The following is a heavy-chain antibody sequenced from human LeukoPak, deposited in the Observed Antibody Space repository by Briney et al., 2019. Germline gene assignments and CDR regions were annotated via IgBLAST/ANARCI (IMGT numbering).Heavy chain of an antibody. J-gene: IGHJ4*02. CDR2: IGSSGNTI. D-gene: IGHD6-19*01. V-gene: IGHV3-48*01. CDR1: GFTFSGYI. CDR3: ARDQWLDY. Sequence: PGGSLRLSCAASGFTFSGYIMNWVRQAPGKGLEWVSFIGSSGNTIYYADSVKGRFTVSRDNAKNSLYLQMNSLRAEDTAVCYCARDQWLDYWGQGTLVTVSS.